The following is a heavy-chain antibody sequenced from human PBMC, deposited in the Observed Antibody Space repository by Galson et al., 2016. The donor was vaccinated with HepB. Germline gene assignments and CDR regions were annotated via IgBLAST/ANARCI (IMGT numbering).Heavy chain of an antibody. CDR3: ARWTLGTTASMSFDY. Sequence: APLSLTCAVSGDSISNHYWWAWIRQSPEKGLEWIGEIYQTGTAHLDPSFTSRATMSVDKSKNQISLRLASVTAADTAVYYCARWTLGTTASMSFDYWGQGTLVSVSS. V-gene: IGHV4-4*02. CDR1: GDSISNHYW. J-gene: IGHJ4*02. CDR2: IYQTGTA. D-gene: IGHD1-26*01.